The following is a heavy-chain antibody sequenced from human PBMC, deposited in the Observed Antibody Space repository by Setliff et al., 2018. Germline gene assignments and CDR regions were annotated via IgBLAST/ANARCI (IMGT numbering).Heavy chain of an antibody. CDR2: MHAGGNI. Sequence: SETLSLTCSVSGDSLRNDYWTWIRQPPGKGLEWIGNMHAGGNINYNPSLKRRVTLSFATSKNQFSLKVTSLIAADTAVYYCARARDGIDFDYFDYWGQGTPVTVSS. V-gene: IGHV4-59*12. CDR3: ARARDGIDFDYFDY. CDR1: GDSLRNDY. J-gene: IGHJ4*02.